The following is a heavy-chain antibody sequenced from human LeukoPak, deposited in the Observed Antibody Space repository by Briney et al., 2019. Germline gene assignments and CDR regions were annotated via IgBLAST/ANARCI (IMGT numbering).Heavy chain of an antibody. Sequence: ASVKVSCKASGYTFTGYYMHWVRQAPGQGLEWMGWINPNSGGTNYAQKFQGRVTMTRDTSISTAYMELSRLRSDDTAVYYCARDGWLLLRRYNWFYPWGQGTLVTVSS. D-gene: IGHD3-22*01. CDR1: GYTFTGYY. J-gene: IGHJ5*02. CDR2: INPNSGGT. CDR3: ARDGWLLLRRYNWFYP. V-gene: IGHV1-2*02.